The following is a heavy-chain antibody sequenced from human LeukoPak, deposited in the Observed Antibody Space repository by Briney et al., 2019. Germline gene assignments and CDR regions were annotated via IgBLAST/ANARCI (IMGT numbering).Heavy chain of an antibody. CDR3: AREAAATGAFDI. V-gene: IGHV3-11*04. CDR1: GFTFSNAW. D-gene: IGHD6-13*01. J-gene: IGHJ3*02. CDR2: ISSSGSTI. Sequence: GGSLRLSCAASGFTFSNAWMSWVRQAPGKGLEWVSYISSSGSTIYYADSVKGRFTISRDNAKNSLYLQMNSLRAEDTAVYYCAREAAATGAFDIWGQGTMVTVSS.